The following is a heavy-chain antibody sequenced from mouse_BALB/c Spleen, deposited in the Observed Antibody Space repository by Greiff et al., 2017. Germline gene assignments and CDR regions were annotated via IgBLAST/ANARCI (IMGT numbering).Heavy chain of an antibody. CDR1: GFTFSSFG. CDR3: ARYYRYDGDYFDY. V-gene: IGHV5-17*02. Sequence: EVQLVESGGGLVQPGRSRKLSCAASGFTFSSFGMHWVRQAPEKGLEWVAYISSGSSTIYYADTVKGRFTISRDNPKNTLFLQMTSLRSEDTAMYYCARYYRYDGDYFDYWGQGTTLTVSS. CDR2: ISSGSSTI. J-gene: IGHJ2*01. D-gene: IGHD2-14*01.